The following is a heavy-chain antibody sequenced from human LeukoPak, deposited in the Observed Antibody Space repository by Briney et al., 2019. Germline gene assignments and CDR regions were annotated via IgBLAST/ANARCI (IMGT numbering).Heavy chain of an antibody. CDR2: ISSSSSTI. J-gene: IGHJ4*02. CDR3: ARDGNRQWHDY. Sequence: GGSLRLSCAASGFTFSSYSMNWVRQAPGKGLEWVSYISSSSSTICYADSVKGRFTISRDNAKNSLYLQMNSLRAEDTAVYYCARDGNRQWHDYWGQGTLVTVSS. V-gene: IGHV3-48*01. CDR1: GFTFSSYS. D-gene: IGHD6-19*01.